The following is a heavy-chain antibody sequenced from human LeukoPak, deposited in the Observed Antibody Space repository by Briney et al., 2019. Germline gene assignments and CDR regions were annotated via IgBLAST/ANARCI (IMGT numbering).Heavy chain of an antibody. CDR3: ASDSGYSYGPNSFSDY. V-gene: IGHV3-11*04. CDR2: ITSNGKSV. CDR1: GFTFSDYY. D-gene: IGHD5-18*01. Sequence: GGSLRLSCAASGFTFSDYYMGWIRQAPGKGLEWVSYITSNGKSVYYAASVKGRFTISRDNAKNSLYLQMNSLRAEDTAVYYCASDSGYSYGPNSFSDYWGQGTLVTVSS. J-gene: IGHJ4*02.